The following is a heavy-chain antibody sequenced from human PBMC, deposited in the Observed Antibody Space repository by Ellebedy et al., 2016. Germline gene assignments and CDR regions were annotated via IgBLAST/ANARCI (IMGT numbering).Heavy chain of an antibody. Sequence: SETLSLTCSVSGGSISNYYWSWIRQSPGKGLEWIGYIYSSGSTNYNPSLKSRVTISVDTSKNQFSLKLSSATAADTAVYYCARLTPPTGIWAFDYWGQGTLVTVSS. CDR1: GGSISNYY. J-gene: IGHJ4*02. CDR3: ARLTPPTGIWAFDY. V-gene: IGHV4-59*08. CDR2: IYSSGST. D-gene: IGHD1-1*01.